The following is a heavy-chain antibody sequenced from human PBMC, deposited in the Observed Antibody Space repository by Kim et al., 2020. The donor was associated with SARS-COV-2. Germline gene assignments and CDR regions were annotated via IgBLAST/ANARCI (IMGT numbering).Heavy chain of an antibody. CDR1: GFTFSSYS. CDR3: ARESSPPKLEQWLYPYYYYYGMDV. V-gene: IGHV3-21*01. D-gene: IGHD6-19*01. CDR2: ISSSSSYI. Sequence: GGSLRLSCAASGFTFSSYSMNWVRQAPGKGLEWVSSISSSSSYIYYADSVKGRFTISRDNAKNSLYLQMNSLRAEDTAVYYCARESSPPKLEQWLYPYYYYYGMDVWGQGTTVTVSS. J-gene: IGHJ6*02.